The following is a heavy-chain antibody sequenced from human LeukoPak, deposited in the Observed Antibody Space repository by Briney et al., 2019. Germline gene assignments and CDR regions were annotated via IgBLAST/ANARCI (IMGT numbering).Heavy chain of an antibody. CDR2: ISYDGGNK. J-gene: IGHJ6*02. CDR1: GFTFSSYG. V-gene: IGHV3-30*18. D-gene: IGHD3-3*01. Sequence: GRSLRLSCAASGFTFSSYGMHWVRQAPGKGLEWVAVISYDGGNKYYADSVKGRFTISRDNSKNTLYLQMNSLRAEDTAVYYCAKGVVIPWYGMDVWGQGTTVTVSS. CDR3: AKGVVIPWYGMDV.